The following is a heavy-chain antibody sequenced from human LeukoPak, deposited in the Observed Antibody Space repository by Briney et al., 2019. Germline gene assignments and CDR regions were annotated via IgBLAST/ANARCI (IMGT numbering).Heavy chain of an antibody. Sequence: PGGSLRLSCEVSGFTFSNDWMHWGPEAPGKGLVWVSRISSDGTTTNYADSVKGRFTISRDNAKNTLYLQMDSLRVEDTAVYYCAARWSFDYWGQGALVTVSS. CDR2: ISSDGTTT. J-gene: IGHJ4*02. CDR1: GFTFSNDW. CDR3: AARWSFDY. D-gene: IGHD2-15*01. V-gene: IGHV3-74*01.